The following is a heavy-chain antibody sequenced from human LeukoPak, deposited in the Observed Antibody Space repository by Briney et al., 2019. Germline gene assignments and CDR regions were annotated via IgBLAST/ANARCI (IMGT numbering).Heavy chain of an antibody. CDR1: GFTFSHYS. CDR2: ISRTSSDI. D-gene: IGHD1/OR15-1a*01. J-gene: IGHJ6*02. V-gene: IGHV3-21*04. Sequence: GGSLRLSCAASGFTFSHYSMDWVRQAPGKGLEWVSSISRTSSDIYYADSVKGRFTISRDNAKNSLYLQMNSLRTEDTAVYYCGRIAINANNGMDVWGQGTTVTASS. CDR3: GRIAINANNGMDV.